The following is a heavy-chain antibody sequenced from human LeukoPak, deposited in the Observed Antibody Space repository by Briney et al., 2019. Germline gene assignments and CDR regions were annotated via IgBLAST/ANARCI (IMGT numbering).Heavy chain of an antibody. D-gene: IGHD5-12*01. V-gene: IGHV3-23*01. Sequence: GGSLRLSCAASGFTFSSYAMSWVRQAPGKGLEWVSTISGSGGSTYYADSVKGRFTISRDNSKNTVYLQMNSLRAEDTAVYYCAKGRGCSGYYFGDWGQGILVTVSS. CDR2: ISGSGGST. CDR1: GFTFSSYA. CDR3: AKGRGCSGYYFGD. J-gene: IGHJ4*02.